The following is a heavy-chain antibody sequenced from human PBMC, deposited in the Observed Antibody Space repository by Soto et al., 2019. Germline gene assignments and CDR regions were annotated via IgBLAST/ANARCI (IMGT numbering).Heavy chain of an antibody. J-gene: IGHJ3*01. V-gene: IGHV1-8*01. CDR3: AGPARNYDFWSGYSFDF. CDR2: MNPNSGNT. D-gene: IGHD3-3*01. Sequence: QVQLVQSGAEVKKPGASVKVSCKASGYTFTSYDINWVRQATGQGLEWMGWMNPNSGNTGYAQKFQGRVTMTRNTSISKAYMALSSLRSEDTAVYYCAGPARNYDFWSGYSFDFWGQGTMVTVSS. CDR1: GYTFTSYD.